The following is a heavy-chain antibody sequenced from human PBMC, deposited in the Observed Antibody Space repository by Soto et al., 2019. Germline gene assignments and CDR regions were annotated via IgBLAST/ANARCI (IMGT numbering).Heavy chain of an antibody. J-gene: IGHJ6*02. CDR2: INAGNGNT. Sequence: QVQLVQSGAEVKKPGASVKVSCKASGYTCTSYAMHWVRQAPGQRLEWMGWINAGNGNTKYSQKFQGRVTITRDTSASTAYMELSSLRSEDTAVYYCARIYDYVWGSYRYFVPNYGMDVWGQGTTVTVSS. D-gene: IGHD3-16*02. CDR1: GYTCTSYA. V-gene: IGHV1-3*01. CDR3: ARIYDYVWGSYRYFVPNYGMDV.